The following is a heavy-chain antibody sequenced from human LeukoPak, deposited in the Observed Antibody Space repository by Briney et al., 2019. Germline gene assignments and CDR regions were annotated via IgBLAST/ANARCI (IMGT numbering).Heavy chain of an antibody. J-gene: IGHJ4*02. CDR3: ARGAESPYY. V-gene: IGHV4-34*01. CDR1: GGSISSYY. CDR2: INHSGST. Sequence: PSETLSLTCTVSGGSISSYYWSWIRQPPGKGLEWIGEINHSGSTNYNPSLRSRVTISVDTSKNQFSLKLSSVTAADTAVCYCARGAESPYYWGQGTLVTVSS.